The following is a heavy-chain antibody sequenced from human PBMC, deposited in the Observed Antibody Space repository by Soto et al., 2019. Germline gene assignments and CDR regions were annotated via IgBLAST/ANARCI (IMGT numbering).Heavy chain of an antibody. CDR3: AARYSSSDDY. V-gene: IGHV1-69*13. J-gene: IGHJ4*02. CDR2: IIPIFGTA. Sequence: SGKVSCKASGGTFSRYAISWVRQAPGQGLEWMGGIIPIFGTANYAQKFQGRVTITADESTSTAYMELSSLRSEDTAVYYCAARYSSSDDYWGQGTLVTVSS. CDR1: GGTFSRYA. D-gene: IGHD6-6*01.